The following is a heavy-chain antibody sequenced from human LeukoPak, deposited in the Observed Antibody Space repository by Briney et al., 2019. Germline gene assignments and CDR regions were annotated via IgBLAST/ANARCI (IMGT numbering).Heavy chain of an antibody. CDR3: ASGYDLPY. V-gene: IGHV3-48*03. D-gene: IGHD5-12*01. Sequence: PGGSLRLSCAASTFTFSSYEMNWVRQAPGKGLEWISYISRIGSTIYYADSVKGRFTISRDNAKNSLYLQMNSLRAEDTAVYYCASGYDLPYWGQGTLVTVSS. CDR2: ISRIGSTI. CDR1: TFTFSSYE. J-gene: IGHJ4*02.